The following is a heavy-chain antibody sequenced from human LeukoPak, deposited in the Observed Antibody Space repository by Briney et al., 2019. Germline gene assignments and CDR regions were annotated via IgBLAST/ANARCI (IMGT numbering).Heavy chain of an antibody. D-gene: IGHD3-3*01. CDR3: ATAPITIFGVAQYYFDY. Sequence: SETLSLTCAVYGGSFSGYYWSWIRQPPGKGLEWIGEINHSGSTNYNPSLKSRVTISVDTSKNQFSLKLSSVTAADTAVYYCATAPITIFGVAQYYFDYWGQGTLVTVSS. J-gene: IGHJ4*02. CDR1: GGSFSGYY. CDR2: INHSGST. V-gene: IGHV4-34*01.